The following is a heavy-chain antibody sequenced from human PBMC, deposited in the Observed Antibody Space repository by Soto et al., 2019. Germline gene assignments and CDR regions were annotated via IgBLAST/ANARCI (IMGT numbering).Heavy chain of an antibody. V-gene: IGHV3-30*18. Sequence: QGQLVESGGGVVQPGRSLRLSCAASGFTFSNFGIHWVRQAPGKGLEWVAVISYDGSNRYYGDSVKGRFTISRDNSKNTLYLQMNSLRAEDTAVYYCAKDVYSRYDQRGDYYGMDVWGQGTTVTVSS. D-gene: IGHD5-12*01. CDR2: ISYDGSNR. J-gene: IGHJ6*02. CDR1: GFTFSNFG. CDR3: AKDVYSRYDQRGDYYGMDV.